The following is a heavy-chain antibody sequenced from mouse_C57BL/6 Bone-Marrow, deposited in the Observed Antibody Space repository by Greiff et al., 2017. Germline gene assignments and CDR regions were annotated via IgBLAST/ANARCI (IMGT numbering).Heavy chain of an antibody. Sequence: VKLQESGAELARPGASVKLSCKASGYTFTSYGISWVKQRTGQGLEWIGEIYPRSGNTYYNEKFKGKATLTADKSSSTAYMELRSLTSEDSAVYFGARRDYGSPFAYWGQGTLVTVSA. CDR1: GYTFTSYG. V-gene: IGHV1-81*01. J-gene: IGHJ3*01. D-gene: IGHD1-1*01. CDR2: IYPRSGNT. CDR3: ARRDYGSPFAY.